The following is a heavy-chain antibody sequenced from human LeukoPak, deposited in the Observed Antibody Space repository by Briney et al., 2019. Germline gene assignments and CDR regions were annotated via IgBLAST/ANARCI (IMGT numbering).Heavy chain of an antibody. D-gene: IGHD3-9*01. CDR1: GGTFSSYS. V-gene: IGHV1-69*13. Sequence: GASVKVSCKASGGTFSSYSISWVRQAPGQGLEWMGGIIPIFGTARYAPKFQGRVTITADESTNTASVELSSLRSEDTAVYYCARSGDYDLLTGYRNQIDYWGQGTLVTVSS. CDR3: ARSGDYDLLTGYRNQIDY. J-gene: IGHJ4*02. CDR2: IIPIFGTA.